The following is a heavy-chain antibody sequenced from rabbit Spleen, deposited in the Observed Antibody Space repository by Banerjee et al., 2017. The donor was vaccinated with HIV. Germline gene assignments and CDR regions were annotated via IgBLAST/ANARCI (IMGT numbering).Heavy chain of an antibody. CDR2: IYGGSGGYT. D-gene: IGHD3-3*01. CDR1: GFSFSSRYY. Sequence: QEQLVESGGGLVQPEGSLTLTCTASGFSFSSRYYMCWVRQAPGKGPEWIACIYGGSGGYTYYASWAKGRFTVSKTSSTTVTLQMTSLTAADTATYFCARGYVPYNNAFSLWGPGTLVTVS. CDR3: ARGYVPYNNAFSL. V-gene: IGHV1S45*01. J-gene: IGHJ4*01.